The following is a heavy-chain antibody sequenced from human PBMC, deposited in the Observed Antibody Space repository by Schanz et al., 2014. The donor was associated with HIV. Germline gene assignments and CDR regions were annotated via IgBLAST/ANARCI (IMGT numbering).Heavy chain of an antibody. Sequence: QVRLVQSGAEVRKPGASVRVSCETSGYTFTNYGINWVRQAPGQGLEWMGWISGYIGNTNYAQNLQGRVTMTADTFTSTAYMELRSLTSDDTAVYYCARGYCSGGTCYSGDYWGQGTLVTVSS. CDR2: ISGYIGNT. CDR1: GYTFTNYG. V-gene: IGHV1-18*01. J-gene: IGHJ4*02. D-gene: IGHD2-15*01. CDR3: ARGYCSGGTCYSGDY.